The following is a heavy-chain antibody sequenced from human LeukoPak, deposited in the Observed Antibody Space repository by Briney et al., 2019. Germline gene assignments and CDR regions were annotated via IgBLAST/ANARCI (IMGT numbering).Heavy chain of an antibody. CDR1: GGSISSGSYY. CDR3: ARKGGDSSSWYSSTREYYFDY. CDR2: IYTSGST. Sequence: SETLSLTCTVSGGSISSGSYYWGWIRQPAGKGLEWIGRIYTSGSTNYNPSLKSRVTISVDTSKNQFSLKLSSVTAADTAVYYCARKGGDSSSWYSSTREYYFDYWGQGTLVTVSS. J-gene: IGHJ4*02. D-gene: IGHD6-13*01. V-gene: IGHV4-61*02.